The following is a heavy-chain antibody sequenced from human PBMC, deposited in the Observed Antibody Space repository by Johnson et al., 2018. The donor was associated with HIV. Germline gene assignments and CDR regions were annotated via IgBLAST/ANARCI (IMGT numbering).Heavy chain of an antibody. CDR2: ISWNSGSI. J-gene: IGHJ3*02. D-gene: IGHD4-23*01. CDR1: GFTFDDYA. Sequence: VQLVESGGGLIQPGRSLRLSCAASGFTFDDYAMHWVRQAPGMGLEWVSGISWNSGSIGYADSVKGRFTISRDNAKNSLYLQMNSLRAEDTAMYYCARERGYFGNPAFDIWGQGTMVTVSS. V-gene: IGHV3-9*01. CDR3: ARERGYFGNPAFDI.